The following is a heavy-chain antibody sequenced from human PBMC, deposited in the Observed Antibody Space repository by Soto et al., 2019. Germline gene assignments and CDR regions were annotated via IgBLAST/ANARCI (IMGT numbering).Heavy chain of an antibody. CDR3: ANSRYASSGYHYWYFDY. CDR1: GFTFKTYA. J-gene: IGHJ4*02. Sequence: VQLLESGGGLVQPGGSLRLSCATFGFTFKTYAMTWVRQAPGKGLEWVAVISGSGGTIYYADSVKGRFTISRDNSKDTVYLQMNSLRADDTALYYCANSRYASSGYHYWYFDYWGRGTLVTVSA. D-gene: IGHD3-22*01. V-gene: IGHV3-23*01. CDR2: ISGSGGTI.